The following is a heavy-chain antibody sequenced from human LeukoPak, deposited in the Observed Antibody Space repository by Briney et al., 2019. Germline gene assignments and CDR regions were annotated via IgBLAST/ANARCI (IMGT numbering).Heavy chain of an antibody. Sequence: SETLSLTCTVSGGSISSGDYYWSWIRQPPGKGLEWIGYIYYSGSTYYNPSLKSRVTISVDTSKNQFSLKLSSVTAADTAVYYCARVDGSGSYYNLAGLYYFDCWGQGTLVTVSS. CDR1: GGSISSGDYY. CDR3: ARVDGSGSYYNLAGLYYFDC. V-gene: IGHV4-30-4*01. J-gene: IGHJ4*02. D-gene: IGHD3-10*01. CDR2: IYYSGST.